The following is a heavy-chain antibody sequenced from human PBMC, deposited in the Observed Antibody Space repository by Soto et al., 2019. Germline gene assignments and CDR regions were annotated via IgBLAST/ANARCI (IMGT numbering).Heavy chain of an antibody. CDR2: IYYSGST. J-gene: IGHJ6*03. CDR1: GGSISSGGYY. Sequence: SETLSLTCTVSGGSISSGGYYWSWIRQHPGKGLEWIGYIYYSGSTYYNPSLKSRVTISVDTSKNQFSLKLSSVTAADTAVYYCARVHTTVTGDYYYYYMDVWGKGTTVTVSS. V-gene: IGHV4-31*03. CDR3: ARVHTTVTGDYYYYYMDV. D-gene: IGHD4-17*01.